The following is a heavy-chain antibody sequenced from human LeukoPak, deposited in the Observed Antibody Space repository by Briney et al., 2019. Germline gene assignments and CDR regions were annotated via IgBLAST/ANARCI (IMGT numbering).Heavy chain of an antibody. V-gene: IGHV1-18*01. Sequence: GASVKVSCKASGYTFTSNGISWVRQVPGQGLEWMGWISAYNGNTNYAQKFQGRVTMTTDTPTSAAYMELRSLTSDDTAVYYCARDQQWLDPARHGFDYWGQGTLVTVSS. CDR3: ARDQQWLDPARHGFDY. D-gene: IGHD6-19*01. CDR1: GYTFTSNG. CDR2: ISAYNGNT. J-gene: IGHJ4*02.